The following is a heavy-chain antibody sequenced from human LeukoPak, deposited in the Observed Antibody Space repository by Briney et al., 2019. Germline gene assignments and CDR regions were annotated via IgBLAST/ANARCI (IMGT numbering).Heavy chain of an antibody. CDR1: GGSISSGDYY. CDR2: IYYSGST. CDR3: ASGIYDFWSGYDY. V-gene: IGHV4-30-4*01. Sequence: SETLSLTCTVSGGSISSGDYYWSWIRQPPGKGLEWIGYIYYSGSTYYNPSLKSRVTISVDTSKNQFSLKLSSVTAADTAVHYCASGIYDFWSGYDYWGQGTLVTVSS. J-gene: IGHJ4*02. D-gene: IGHD3-3*01.